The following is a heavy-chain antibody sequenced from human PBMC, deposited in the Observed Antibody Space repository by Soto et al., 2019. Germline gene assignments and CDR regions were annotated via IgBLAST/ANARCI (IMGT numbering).Heavy chain of an antibody. CDR3: ARDQRGALVDY. J-gene: IGHJ4*02. Sequence: QAGGSLRLSCAASGFTFSIYGMYWVRQPPGKGLEWVAVIWYDGSNKYYADSVKGRFTISRDNSKNTLYLQMNSLRAEDTAVYYCARDQRGALVDYWGQETLFTVPS. D-gene: IGHD3-16*01. CDR2: IWYDGSNK. V-gene: IGHV3-33*01. CDR1: GFTFSIYG.